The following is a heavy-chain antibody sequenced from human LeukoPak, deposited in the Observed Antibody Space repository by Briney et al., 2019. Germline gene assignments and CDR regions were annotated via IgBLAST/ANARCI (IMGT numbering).Heavy chain of an antibody. CDR2: IYPGDSDT. Sequence: GESLKISCKDSGHSFTSYWIAWVRQMPGKGLEWMGIIYPGDSDTKYSPPFEGQVTISADKSISTAYLQWTGLKASDTAMYYCARHVYGSGWTYFDDWGQGTLVTVSS. CDR3: ARHVYGSGWTYFDD. V-gene: IGHV5-51*01. D-gene: IGHD6-19*01. J-gene: IGHJ4*02. CDR1: GHSFTSYW.